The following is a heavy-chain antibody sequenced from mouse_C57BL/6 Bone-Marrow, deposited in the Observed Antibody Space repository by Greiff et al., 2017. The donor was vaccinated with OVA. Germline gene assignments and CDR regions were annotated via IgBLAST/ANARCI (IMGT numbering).Heavy chain of an antibody. J-gene: IGHJ2*01. V-gene: IGHV5-4*03. CDR1: GFTFSSYA. Sequence: EVKVVESGGGLVKPGGSLKLSCAASGFTFSSYAMSWVRQTPEKRLEWVATISDGGSYTYYPDNVKGRFTISRDNAKNNLYLQMSHLKSEDTAMYYCARGRPDYWGQGTTLTVSS. CDR2: ISDGGSYT. CDR3: ARGRPDY.